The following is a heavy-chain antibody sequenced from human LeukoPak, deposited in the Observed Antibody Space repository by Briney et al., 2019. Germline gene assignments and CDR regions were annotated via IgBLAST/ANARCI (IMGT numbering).Heavy chain of an antibody. V-gene: IGHV3-7*01. CDR2: IKQDGGEK. J-gene: IGHJ4*02. D-gene: IGHD6-13*01. Sequence: GGSLRLSCTASGFAFSNFWMSWVRQAPGKGLEWVANIKQDGGEKYYADPVKGRFTISRDNAQNSVYLQMNSVRAEDTAVYYCARIGYSSSCFDYWGQGTPVTVSS. CDR3: ARIGYSSSCFDY. CDR1: GFAFSNFW.